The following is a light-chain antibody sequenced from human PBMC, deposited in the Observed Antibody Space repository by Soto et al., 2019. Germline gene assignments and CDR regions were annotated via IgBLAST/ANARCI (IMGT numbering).Light chain of an antibody. CDR1: QSASRSY. CDR3: QQYNNWPPT. V-gene: IGKV3-20*01. J-gene: IGKJ1*01. Sequence: EIVLTQSPGTLSLSPGERATISFRTGQSASRSYLAWYQQKPGQAPRLLIYGTSNRATGIPDRFSGSGSGTDFTLTISSLQSEDFAVYYCQQYNNWPPTFGQGTKVDIK. CDR2: GTS.